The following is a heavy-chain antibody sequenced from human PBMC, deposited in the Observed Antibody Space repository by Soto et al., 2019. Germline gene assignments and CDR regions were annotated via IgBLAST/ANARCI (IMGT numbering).Heavy chain of an antibody. CDR2: INTGGVTI. D-gene: IGHD3-16*01. CDR3: TRDKGDKVAYGMDV. CDR1: GFTVSSCE. J-gene: IGHJ6*02. Sequence: PGGSLRLSCAVSGFTVSSCEMNWVRQAPGKGLEWVSYINTGGVTIYADSVKGRLTISRDNAQNSLLMQMNSLRAEDTAIYYCTRDKGDKVAYGMDVWGQGTTVTVSS. V-gene: IGHV3-48*03.